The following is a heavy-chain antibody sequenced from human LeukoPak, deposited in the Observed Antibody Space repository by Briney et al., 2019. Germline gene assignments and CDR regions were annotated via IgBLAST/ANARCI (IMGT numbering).Heavy chain of an antibody. Sequence: GGSLRLSRAPSGFTLSSYAMSWVRQAPGKGLGWVSAIRGIGGSTYYADSVKGRFTISRDNAKNSLYLQMNSLRAEDTAVYYCAREQERAAAPWFDPWGQGTLVTVSS. J-gene: IGHJ5*02. D-gene: IGHD6-13*01. CDR2: IRGIGGST. CDR3: AREQERAAAPWFDP. CDR1: GFTLSSYA. V-gene: IGHV3-23*01.